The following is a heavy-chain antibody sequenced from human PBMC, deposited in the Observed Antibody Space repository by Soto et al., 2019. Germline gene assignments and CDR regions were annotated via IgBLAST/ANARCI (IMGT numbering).Heavy chain of an antibody. Sequence: PGGSLRLSCAASGFTFSSYAMSWVRQAPGKGLEWVSAISGSGGSTYYADSVKGRFTISRDNSKNTLYLQMNSLRAEDTAVYYCAKVEGTSIAAPGGPHYYYYYMDVWGKGTTVTVSS. CDR2: ISGSGGST. J-gene: IGHJ6*03. CDR1: GFTFSSYA. V-gene: IGHV3-23*01. D-gene: IGHD6-6*01. CDR3: AKVEGTSIAAPGGPHYYYYYMDV.